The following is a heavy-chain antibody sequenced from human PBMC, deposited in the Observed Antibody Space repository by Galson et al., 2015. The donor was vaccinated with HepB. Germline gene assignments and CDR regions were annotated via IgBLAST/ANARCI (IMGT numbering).Heavy chain of an antibody. CDR2: ISSSSYYI. J-gene: IGHJ3*02. D-gene: IGHD6-13*01. CDR3: ARGGPAAAAHDAFDI. CDR1: GFTFSSYS. Sequence: SLRLSCAASGFTFSSYSMNWVRQAPGKGLEWVSFISSSSYYIYYADSVKGRFTISRDNAKNSLYLQMNSLRAEDTAVYYCARGGPAAAAHDAFDIWGQGTMVTVSS. V-gene: IGHV3-21*01.